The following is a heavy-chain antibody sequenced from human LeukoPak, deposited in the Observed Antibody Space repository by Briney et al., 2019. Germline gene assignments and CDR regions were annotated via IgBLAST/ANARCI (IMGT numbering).Heavy chain of an antibody. Sequence: SETLSLTCTVSGGSISSSSYYWGWIRQPPGKGLEWIGSIYYSGSTYYNPSLKSRVTISVDTSKNQFSLKLSSVTAADTAVHYCAKGVDIWFGEYNWFDPWGQGTLVTVSS. J-gene: IGHJ5*02. CDR1: GGSISSSSYY. CDR3: AKGVDIWFGEYNWFDP. D-gene: IGHD3-10*01. CDR2: IYYSGST. V-gene: IGHV4-39*07.